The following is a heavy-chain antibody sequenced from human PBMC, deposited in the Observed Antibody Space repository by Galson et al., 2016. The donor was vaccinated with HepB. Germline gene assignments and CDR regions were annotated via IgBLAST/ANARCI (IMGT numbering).Heavy chain of an antibody. V-gene: IGHV3-74*01. Sequence: SLRLSCAASGFTFSNYWMHWVRQSPRTGLVWLARIKNDWTSTIYADVLKGRFSISRYNTNNTLHLQMNSLTVDDTAVYFGAREQTSPFEIDYWGQGNLVTVSS. D-gene: IGHD3-9*01. J-gene: IGHJ4*02. CDR1: GFTFSNYW. CDR3: AREQTSPFEIDY. CDR2: IKNDWTST.